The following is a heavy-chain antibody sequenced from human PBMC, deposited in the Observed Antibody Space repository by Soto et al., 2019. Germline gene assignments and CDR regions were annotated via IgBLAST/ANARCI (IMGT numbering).Heavy chain of an antibody. D-gene: IGHD6-19*01. Sequence: ASVKVSCKASGYTFTSYGISWVRQAPGQGLERMGWISAYNGNTNYAQKLQGRVTMTTDTSTSTAYMELRSLRSDDTAVYYCARDSVAVAGTRIPYYAMDVWGQGTTVTVSS. V-gene: IGHV1-18*01. CDR1: GYTFTSYG. CDR2: ISAYNGNT. J-gene: IGHJ6*02. CDR3: ARDSVAVAGTRIPYYAMDV.